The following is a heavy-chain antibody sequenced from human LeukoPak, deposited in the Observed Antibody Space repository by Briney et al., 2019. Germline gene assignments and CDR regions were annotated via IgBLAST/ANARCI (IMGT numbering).Heavy chain of an antibody. Sequence: AETLSLTCNVSGGSISSRSDYWVGLRQPPGKGLEWIGSISYSGSTFYNPSLNSRVTISEDTSKTKFSLRLTSVTAADTAVYYCAREAYSGSYFDYWGQGTLVTVSS. CDR1: GGSISSRSDY. J-gene: IGHJ4*02. V-gene: IGHV4-39*07. D-gene: IGHD1-26*01. CDR2: ISYSGST. CDR3: AREAYSGSYFDY.